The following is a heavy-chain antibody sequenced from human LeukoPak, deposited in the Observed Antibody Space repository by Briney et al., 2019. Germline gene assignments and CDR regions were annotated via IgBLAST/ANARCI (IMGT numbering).Heavy chain of an antibody. J-gene: IGHJ6*02. Sequence: GGSLRLSCAASGFTFSNYWMSWVRQAPGKGPEWVANIKQDGSEKHYVDSLKGRFTISRDNAKRSLYLQMNSLRADDTAVYYCARYQGGGWDVWGQGTTVTVSS. CDR3: ARYQGGGWDV. CDR1: GFTFSNYW. D-gene: IGHD6-25*01. CDR2: IKQDGSEK. V-gene: IGHV3-7*01.